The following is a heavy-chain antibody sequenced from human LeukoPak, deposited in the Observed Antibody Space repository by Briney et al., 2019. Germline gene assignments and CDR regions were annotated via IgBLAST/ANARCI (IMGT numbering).Heavy chain of an antibody. J-gene: IGHJ4*02. D-gene: IGHD3-22*01. CDR1: GGTFSSYA. CDR2: NIPIFGTA. V-gene: IGHV1-69*13. Sequence: GASVKVSCKASGGTFSSYAISWVRQAPGQGLEWMGGNIPIFGTANYAQKFQGRVTITADESTSTAYMELSSLRSEDTAVYYCARAAPYYYDSNGYLFYWGQGTLVTVSS. CDR3: ARAAPYYYDSNGYLFY.